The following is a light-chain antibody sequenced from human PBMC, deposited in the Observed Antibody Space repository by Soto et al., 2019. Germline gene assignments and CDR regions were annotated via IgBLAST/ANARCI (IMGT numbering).Light chain of an antibody. Sequence: LSLPPGERATLSCRASQSVSSSFLAWYQQKPGQAPRLLIYGASRRATGIADRFTGSGSGTDFTLTISRLEPEDFAVYYCQQYDSSLTFGLGTKVEIK. CDR2: GAS. V-gene: IGKV3-20*01. J-gene: IGKJ1*01. CDR1: QSVSSSF. CDR3: QQYDSSLT.